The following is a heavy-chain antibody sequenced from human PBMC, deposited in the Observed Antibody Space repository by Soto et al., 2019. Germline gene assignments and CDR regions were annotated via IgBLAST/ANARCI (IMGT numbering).Heavy chain of an antibody. CDR2: ISSSSSYI. CDR3: ARVYGSGSSRYYYYGMDV. CDR1: GFTFSSYS. J-gene: IGHJ6*02. D-gene: IGHD3-10*01. V-gene: IGHV3-21*01. Sequence: AGGSLRLSCAASGFTFSSYSMNWVRQAPGKGLEWVSSISSSSSYIYYADSVKGRFTISRDNAKNSLYLQMNSLRAEDTAVYYCARVYGSGSSRYYYYGMDVWGQGTTVTVSS.